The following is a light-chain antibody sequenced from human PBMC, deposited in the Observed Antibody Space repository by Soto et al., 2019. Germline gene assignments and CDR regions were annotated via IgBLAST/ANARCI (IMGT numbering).Light chain of an antibody. CDR3: QQSYSTHLT. CDR1: QSISSY. J-gene: IGKJ4*01. Sequence: DIQMTQSPSSLSASVGDRVTITCRANQSISSYLNWYQQKPGKAPKLLIYAASSLQSGVPSRFSGSGSGTDFTLTISSLQPEDFATYYCQQSYSTHLTFGGGTKVDIK. V-gene: IGKV1-39*01. CDR2: AAS.